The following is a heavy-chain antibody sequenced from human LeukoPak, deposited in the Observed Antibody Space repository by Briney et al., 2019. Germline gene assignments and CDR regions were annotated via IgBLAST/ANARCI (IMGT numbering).Heavy chain of an antibody. CDR2: IYYSGST. CDR3: AREGRGSQAFDY. CDR1: GGSISSYY. D-gene: IGHD3-10*01. V-gene: IGHV4-59*01. Sequence: SETLSLTWTVSGGSISSYYWSWIRQPPGKGLEWIGYIYYSGSTNYNPSLKSRVTISVDTSKNQFSLKLSSVTAADTAVYYCAREGRGSQAFDYWGQGTLVTVSS. J-gene: IGHJ4*02.